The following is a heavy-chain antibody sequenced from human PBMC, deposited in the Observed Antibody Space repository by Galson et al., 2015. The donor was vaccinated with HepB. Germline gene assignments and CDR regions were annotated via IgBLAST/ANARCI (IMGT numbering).Heavy chain of an antibody. Sequence: SETLSLTCAVYGGSFSGYYWSWICQPPGKGLEWIGEINHSGSTNYNPSLKSRVTISVDTSKNQFSLKLSSVTAADTAVYYCARLGPRATRNLSDSSGGLGAFDIWGQGTMVTVSS. J-gene: IGHJ3*02. D-gene: IGHD3-22*01. CDR3: ARLGPRATRNLSDSSGGLGAFDI. V-gene: IGHV4-34*01. CDR2: INHSGST. CDR1: GGSFSGYY.